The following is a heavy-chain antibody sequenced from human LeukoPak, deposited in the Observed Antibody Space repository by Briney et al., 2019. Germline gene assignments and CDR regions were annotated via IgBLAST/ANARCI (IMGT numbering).Heavy chain of an antibody. D-gene: IGHD3-22*01. CDR3: AREWGAVYDSSGYYPDY. CDR2: ISSSSSYI. Sequence: PGGSLRLSCAASGLTFSSFAMNWVRQAPGKGLEWVSSISSSSSYIYYADSVKGRFTISRDNAKNSLYLQMNSLRAEDTAVYYCAREWGAVYDSSGYYPDYWGQGTLVTVSS. J-gene: IGHJ4*02. CDR1: GLTFSSFA. V-gene: IGHV3-21*01.